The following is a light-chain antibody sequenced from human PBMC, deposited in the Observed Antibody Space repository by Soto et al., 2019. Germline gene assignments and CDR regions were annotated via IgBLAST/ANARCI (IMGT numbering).Light chain of an antibody. J-gene: IGKJ1*01. V-gene: IGKV1-39*01. Sequence: DIQMTQSPSSLSASVGDRVTISCRASESIRSYLNWYQQKPGNAPKLLIYAASTLQSGIPSRFSGSGSGTDFIFTITSLQPEDFATYFCQQSYNSPPTFGQGTKV. CDR1: ESIRSY. CDR3: QQSYNSPPT. CDR2: AAS.